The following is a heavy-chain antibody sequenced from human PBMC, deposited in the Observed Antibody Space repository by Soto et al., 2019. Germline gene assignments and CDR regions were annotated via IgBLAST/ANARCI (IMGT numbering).Heavy chain of an antibody. J-gene: IGHJ4*02. Sequence: QVQLVESGGGVVQPGRSLRLSCAASGFTFSSYAMHWVRQAPGKGLEWVAVISYDGSNKYYADSVKGRFTISRDNSKNTLYLQMNSLRAEDTAVYYCARELGSWYPLTSHFDYWGQGTLVTVSS. V-gene: IGHV3-30-3*01. CDR3: ARELGSWYPLTSHFDY. CDR2: ISYDGSNK. D-gene: IGHD6-13*01. CDR1: GFTFSSYA.